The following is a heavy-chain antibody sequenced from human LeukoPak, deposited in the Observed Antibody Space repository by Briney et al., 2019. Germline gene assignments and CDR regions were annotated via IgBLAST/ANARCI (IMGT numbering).Heavy chain of an antibody. CDR1: GGSISSSRYY. V-gene: IGHV4-39*01. J-gene: IGHJ3*02. D-gene: IGHD3-22*01. Sequence: PSETLSLTCTVSGGSISSSRYYGGWIRQPPGKGLEWIGSLYYSGNTYYNPSLKSRVTISVDTSKNQFSLKLSSVTAADTAVYYCARPLYDSSGYYFQDRAFDIWGQGTMVTVSS. CDR3: ARPLYDSSGYYFQDRAFDI. CDR2: LYYSGNT.